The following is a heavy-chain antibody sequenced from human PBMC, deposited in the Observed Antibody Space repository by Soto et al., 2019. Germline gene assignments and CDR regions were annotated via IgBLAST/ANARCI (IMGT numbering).Heavy chain of an antibody. J-gene: IGHJ4*02. CDR2: VYRTGST. CDR3: ARARATIAAAAIFDC. D-gene: IGHD6-13*01. V-gene: IGHV4-4*02. Sequence: PSETLSLTCAVSGGSISTSNWWSWVRQPPGKVLEWIGEVYRTGSTNYNPSLESRLTISVDKSKNQFSLKLTSVTAADTAVYYCARARATIAAAAIFDCWGQGTLVTVSS. CDR1: GGSISTSNW.